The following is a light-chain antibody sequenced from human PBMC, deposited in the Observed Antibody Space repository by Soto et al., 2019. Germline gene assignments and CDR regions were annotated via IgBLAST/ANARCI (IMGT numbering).Light chain of an antibody. CDR2: EVS. J-gene: IGLJ1*01. CDR3: SSYTSRGTYV. CDR1: SSDVGGYNY. V-gene: IGLV2-14*01. Sequence: QSVRTQPASVSGSPGQSITISCTGTSSDVGGYNYVSWYQQHPGKAPKLMIYEVSNRPSGISNRFSGSKSGNTASLTISGLQAEDEADYYCSSYTSRGTYVFGTGTKVTVL.